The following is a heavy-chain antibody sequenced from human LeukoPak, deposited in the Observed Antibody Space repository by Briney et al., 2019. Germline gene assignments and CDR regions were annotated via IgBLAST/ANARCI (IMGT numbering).Heavy chain of an antibody. CDR1: GYSISSGYY. CDR2: IYHSGST. Sequence: PSETLSLTCAVSGYSISSGYYWGWIRQPPGKALEWIGSIYHSGSTYYNPSLKSRVTISVDTSKNQFSLKLSSVTAADTAVYFFSRHKTPYDILTGSGGMGYMDVWGKGTTVTVSS. D-gene: IGHD3-9*01. V-gene: IGHV4-38-2*01. CDR3: SRHKTPYDILTGSGGMGYMDV. J-gene: IGHJ6*04.